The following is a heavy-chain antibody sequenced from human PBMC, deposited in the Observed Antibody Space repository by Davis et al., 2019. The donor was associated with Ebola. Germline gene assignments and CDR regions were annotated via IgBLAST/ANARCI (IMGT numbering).Heavy chain of an antibody. CDR2: IWYDGSNK. Sequence: PGGSLRLSCAASGFTFSSYGMHWVRQAPGKGLEWVAVIWYDGSNKYYADSVKGRFTISRDNSKNTLYLQMNSLRAEDTAVYYCARDWVTTVTTSPGYWGQGTLVTVSS. CDR1: GFTFSSYG. J-gene: IGHJ4*02. D-gene: IGHD4-17*01. CDR3: ARDWVTTVTTSPGY. V-gene: IGHV3-33*01.